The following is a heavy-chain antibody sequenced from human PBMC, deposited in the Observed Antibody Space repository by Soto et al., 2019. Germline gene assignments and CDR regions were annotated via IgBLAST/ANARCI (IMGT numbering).Heavy chain of an antibody. D-gene: IGHD3-9*01. CDR2: MSHDGGNK. CDR3: VRDSGYDVLTGYQHFDY. Sequence: GGSLRLSCAASGFTFNTYAIHWVRQAPGKGLEWVAVMSHDGGNKYYAESVKGRFAMSRDNAKNSLFLQMNNLRAEDTAVYYCVRDSGYDVLTGYQHFDYWGQGTLVTVSS. J-gene: IGHJ4*02. CDR1: GFTFNTYA. V-gene: IGHV3-30*09.